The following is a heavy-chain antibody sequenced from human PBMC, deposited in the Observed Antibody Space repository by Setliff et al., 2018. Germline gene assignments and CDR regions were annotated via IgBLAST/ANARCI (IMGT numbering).Heavy chain of an antibody. CDR3: ARHPHYDSSGYRDY. V-gene: IGHV4-61*02. CDR2: IYTSGST. J-gene: IGHJ4*02. Sequence: PSETLSLTCTVSGGSISSGSYYWSWIRQPAGKGLEWIGRIYTSGSTNYNPSPKSRVTISVDTSKNQFSLKLSSVTAADTAVYYCARHPHYDSSGYRDYWGQGMLVTVSS. D-gene: IGHD3-22*01. CDR1: GGSISSGSYY.